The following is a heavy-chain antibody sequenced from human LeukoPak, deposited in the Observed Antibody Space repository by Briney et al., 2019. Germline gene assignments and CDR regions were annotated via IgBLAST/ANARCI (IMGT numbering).Heavy chain of an antibody. CDR2: INPNSGGT. Sequence: ASVKVSCKASGHTFTGYYMHWVRQAPGQGLEWMGWINPNSGGTNYAQKFQGRVTMTRDTSISTAYMELSRLRSDDTAVYYCARDFSAVLPGEFYHDYWGQGTLVTVSS. J-gene: IGHJ4*02. CDR3: ARDFSAVLPGEFYHDY. D-gene: IGHD3-10*01. CDR1: GHTFTGYY. V-gene: IGHV1-2*02.